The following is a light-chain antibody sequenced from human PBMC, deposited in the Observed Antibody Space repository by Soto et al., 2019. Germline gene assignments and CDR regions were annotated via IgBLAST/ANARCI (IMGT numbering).Light chain of an antibody. Sequence: EIVLTQSPGTLSLSPGERATLSCRASQSVSSSYLAWYQQKPGQAPRLLIYGASSRATGIPDRFSGSGSGTYFTITISRLEHEDFAVYYCQQYGSSPLTFGGGTKLEIK. V-gene: IGKV3-20*01. CDR3: QQYGSSPLT. CDR2: GAS. J-gene: IGKJ4*01. CDR1: QSVSSSY.